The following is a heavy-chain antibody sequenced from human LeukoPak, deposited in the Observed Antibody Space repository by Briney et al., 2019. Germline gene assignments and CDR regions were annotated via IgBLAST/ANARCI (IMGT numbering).Heavy chain of an antibody. Sequence: GASVKVSCKASGFTFTSSAMQWVRQARGQRLEWIGWIVVGSGNTNYAQKLQGRVTMTTDTSTSTAYMELRSLRSDDTAVYYCARVLTMIVVVITPDAFDIWGQGTMVTVSS. CDR1: GFTFTSSA. CDR3: ARVLTMIVVVITPDAFDI. D-gene: IGHD3-22*01. CDR2: IVVGSGNT. V-gene: IGHV1-58*02. J-gene: IGHJ3*02.